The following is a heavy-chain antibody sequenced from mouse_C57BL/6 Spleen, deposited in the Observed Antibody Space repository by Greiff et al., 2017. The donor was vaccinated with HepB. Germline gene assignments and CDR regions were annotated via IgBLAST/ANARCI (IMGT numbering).Heavy chain of an antibody. J-gene: IGHJ3*01. Sequence: VQLQQPGAELVMPGASVKLSCKASGYTFTSYWMHWVKQRPGQGLEWIGEIDPSDSYTNYNQKFKGKSTLTVDKSSSTAYMQLSSLTSEDSAVYYCARFLDGSSLGWFAYWGQGTLVTVSA. CDR3: ARFLDGSSLGWFAY. CDR2: IDPSDSYT. D-gene: IGHD1-1*01. V-gene: IGHV1-69*01. CDR1: GYTFTSYW.